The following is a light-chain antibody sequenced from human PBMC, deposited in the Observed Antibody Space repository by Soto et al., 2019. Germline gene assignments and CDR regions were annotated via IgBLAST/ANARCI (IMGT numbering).Light chain of an antibody. CDR1: QSISSW. Sequence: DIPMTQSPSTLSASVGDRVTITCRASQSISSWLAWYQQKPGKAPKLLIYDASSLESGVPSRFGGCGSGTEFTLTISTPQPDYFATYYCQPYNSYPWTFGQGTKVEIK. CDR3: QPYNSYPWT. V-gene: IGKV1-5*01. J-gene: IGKJ1*01. CDR2: DAS.